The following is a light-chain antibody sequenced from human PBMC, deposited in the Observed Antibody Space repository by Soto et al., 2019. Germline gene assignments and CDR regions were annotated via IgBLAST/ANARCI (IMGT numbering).Light chain of an antibody. CDR3: RSYAGSNSLGV. V-gene: IGLV2-8*01. J-gene: IGLJ2*01. CDR2: EVN. Sequence: QSVLTQPPSASGSPGQSVTISCTGTSSDVGGYNYVSWYQHHPGKAPKLMIYEVNTRPSGVSDRFSGSKSGNTASLTVSGLQAEDEADYYCRSYAGSNSLGVFGGGTKLTVL. CDR1: SSDVGGYNY.